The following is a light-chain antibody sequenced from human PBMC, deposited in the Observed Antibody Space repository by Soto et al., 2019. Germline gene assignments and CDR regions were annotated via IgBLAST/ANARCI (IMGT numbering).Light chain of an antibody. CDR2: SNN. CDR1: NSNIGSNL. J-gene: IGLJ3*02. Sequence: QSVLTQPPSASGTPGQRVTISCTGSNSNIGSNLVNWYQQLPGTAPKLVIFSNNQRPSGVPDRVSGSKSGTSASLAISGLQSEDEADYYCAAWDDSLNGWVFGGGTQLTVL. V-gene: IGLV1-44*01. CDR3: AAWDDSLNGWV.